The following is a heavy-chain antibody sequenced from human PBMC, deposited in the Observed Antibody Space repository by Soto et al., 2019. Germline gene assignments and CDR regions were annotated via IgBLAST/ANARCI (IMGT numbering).Heavy chain of an antibody. CDR2: ISGSGGST. CDR1: GFTFSSYA. D-gene: IGHD3-3*01. Sequence: GGSLRLSCAASGFTFSSYAMSWVRQAPGKGLEWVSAISGSGGSTYYADSVKGRFTISRDNSKNTLYLQMNSLRAEDTAVYYCANAVLEWLLAPDDYWGQGTLVTVPS. J-gene: IGHJ4*02. CDR3: ANAVLEWLLAPDDY. V-gene: IGHV3-23*01.